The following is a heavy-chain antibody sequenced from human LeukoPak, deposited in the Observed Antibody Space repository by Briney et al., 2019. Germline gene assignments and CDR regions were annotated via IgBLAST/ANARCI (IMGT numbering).Heavy chain of an antibody. Sequence: ASVKVSCKASGYTFTSYDISWVRQAPGQGIEWMGWISAYNGDTKYAQKFLGRVTMTMDTSTNTVYMELMSLRYDDTAMYYCARIRNYHLQEAVDIWGQGTMVTVSS. V-gene: IGHV1-18*01. D-gene: IGHD4-11*01. CDR3: ARIRNYHLQEAVDI. CDR2: ISAYNGDT. J-gene: IGHJ3*02. CDR1: GYTFTSYD.